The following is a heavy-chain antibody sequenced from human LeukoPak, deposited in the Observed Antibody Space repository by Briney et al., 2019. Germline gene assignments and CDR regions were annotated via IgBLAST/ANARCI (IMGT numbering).Heavy chain of an antibody. CDR2: IYSGGST. J-gene: IGHJ4*02. D-gene: IGHD3-22*01. Sequence: GGSLRLSCAASGFTVSSNYMSWVRQAPGKGLEWVSVIYSGGSTYYADSVNGRFTISRDNSKNTLYLQMNSLRAEDTAVYYCAKDSSGLFDYWGQGTLVTVSS. V-gene: IGHV3-53*01. CDR3: AKDSSGLFDY. CDR1: GFTVSSNY.